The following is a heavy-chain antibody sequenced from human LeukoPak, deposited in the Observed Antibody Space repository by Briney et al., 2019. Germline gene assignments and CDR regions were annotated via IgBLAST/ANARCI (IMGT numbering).Heavy chain of an antibody. CDR2: ISAYNGNT. J-gene: IGHJ4*02. CDR3: ARINAPRYYFDY. Sequence: ASVKVSCKASGYTFTSYGISWVRQAPGQGLEWMGWISAYNGNTNYAQKLRGRVTMTTDTSTSTVYMELSSLRSEDTAVYYCARINAPRYYFDYWGQGTLVTVSS. CDR1: GYTFTSYG. V-gene: IGHV1-18*01.